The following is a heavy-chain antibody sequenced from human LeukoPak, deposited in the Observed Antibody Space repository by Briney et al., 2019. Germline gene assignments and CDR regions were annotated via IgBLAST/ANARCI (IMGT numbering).Heavy chain of an antibody. CDR1: GFNFKTYA. D-gene: IGHD6-19*01. J-gene: IGHJ4*02. CDR3: VRGSYSSGWYWYFDY. Sequence: GGSLRLSCTVSGFNFKTYAMHWVRQAPGRGLEWVAVISFDGSNKYFADSVDGRFAISRDDSKSTMTLYLNSLRVDDTAMYYCVRGSYSSGWYWYFDYWGQGTLVTVSS. V-gene: IGHV3-30*09. CDR2: ISFDGSNK.